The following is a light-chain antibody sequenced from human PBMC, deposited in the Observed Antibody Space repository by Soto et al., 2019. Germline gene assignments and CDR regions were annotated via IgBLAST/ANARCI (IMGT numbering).Light chain of an antibody. Sequence: QSALTQPASVSGSPGQSITISCTGTSSDIGGYNFVSRYQQHPGNAPNLIIYDVASRPSGVSDRFSGSKSGNAASLTISGIQAEDEALYYCNSYTTSGAIVFGGGTKVTVL. V-gene: IGLV2-14*03. J-gene: IGLJ3*02. CDR1: SSDIGGYNF. CDR2: DVA. CDR3: NSYTTSGAIV.